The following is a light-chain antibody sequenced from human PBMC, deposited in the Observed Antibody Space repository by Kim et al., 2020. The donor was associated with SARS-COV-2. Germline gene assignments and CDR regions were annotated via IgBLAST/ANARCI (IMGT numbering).Light chain of an antibody. J-gene: IGKJ4*01. CDR1: QVISNY. Sequence: DIQMTQSPSAMSASVGDRVTITCRASQVISNYLAWFQQKPGKVPQRLIYAASSLQSGVPSRFSGSGSGTEFTLTISNLQPEDFATYYCLQHNSYPLTFGGGTKVDIK. CDR3: LQHNSYPLT. V-gene: IGKV1-17*03. CDR2: AAS.